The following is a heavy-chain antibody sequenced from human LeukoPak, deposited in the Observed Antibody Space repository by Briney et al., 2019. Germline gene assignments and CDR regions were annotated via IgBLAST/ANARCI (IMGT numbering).Heavy chain of an antibody. Sequence: PGGSLRLSCAASGFTFSSCWMSWVRQAPGKGLEWVANIKQDGSEKSYVDSVKGRFTISRGNAKNSLYLQVSSLRVEDTAVYYCARGSGSYYGQYYFDSWGQGTLVTVSS. CDR1: GFTFSSCW. V-gene: IGHV3-7*01. J-gene: IGHJ4*02. D-gene: IGHD1-26*01. CDR2: IKQDGSEK. CDR3: ARGSGSYYGQYYFDS.